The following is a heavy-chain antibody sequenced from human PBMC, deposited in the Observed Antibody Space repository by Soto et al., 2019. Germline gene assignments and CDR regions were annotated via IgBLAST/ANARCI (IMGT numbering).Heavy chain of an antibody. CDR2: IYYSGST. CDR3: ARDLTGRGATVDY. D-gene: IGHD1-26*01. CDR1: GGSISSGGYY. J-gene: IGHJ4*03. V-gene: IGHV4-31*03. Sequence: PSATLSLTCTVSGGSISSGGYYWSWIRQHPGKGLEWIGYIYYSGSTYYNPSLKSRVTISVDTSKNQFSLKLSSVTAADTALYYCARDLTGRGATVDYWGQGTTVTVSS.